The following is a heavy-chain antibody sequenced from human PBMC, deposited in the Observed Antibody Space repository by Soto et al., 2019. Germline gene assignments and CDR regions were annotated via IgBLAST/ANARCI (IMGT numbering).Heavy chain of an antibody. D-gene: IGHD6-19*01. J-gene: IGHJ3*02. V-gene: IGHV3-23*01. CDR2: ISGTGGST. Sequence: GGSLRLSCAASGFTFSSYAMSWVRRAPGKGLEWVSAISGTGGSTYYADSVKGRFTISRDNSKNTLYLQMNTLRAEDTAVYYCAKGYSSGRGSWSGAFDIWGQGTMVTVSS. CDR1: GFTFSSYA. CDR3: AKGYSSGRGSWSGAFDI.